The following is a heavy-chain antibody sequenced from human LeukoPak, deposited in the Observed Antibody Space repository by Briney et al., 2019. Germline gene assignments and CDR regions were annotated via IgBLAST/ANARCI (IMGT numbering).Heavy chain of an antibody. CDR1: GFSFGSYA. D-gene: IGHD3-22*01. CDR3: AKFYYDSSGRGNDAFDV. V-gene: IGHV3-23*01. CDR2: ISGSGMLT. J-gene: IGHJ3*01. Sequence: GSLRLSCATSGFSFGSYAMSWVRPAPGKGLEWVSSISGSGMLTYYADSVKGRFTISRDNSKNTLYLQMSSLRAEDTATFYCAKFYYDSSGRGNDAFDVWGQGTMVTVSS.